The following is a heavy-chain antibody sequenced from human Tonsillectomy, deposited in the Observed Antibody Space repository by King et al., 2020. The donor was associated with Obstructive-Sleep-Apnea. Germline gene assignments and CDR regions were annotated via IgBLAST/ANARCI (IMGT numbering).Heavy chain of an antibody. CDR1: GYTFTSYD. V-gene: IGHV1-8*01. Sequence: VQLVPSGAEVKKPGASVKVSCKASGYTFTSYDIAWVRQATGKGLEWMGWMNPNSGATGYAQKFQGRVTMTRSTSISTAYMELSSLRSEDTAVYYCVRGGGSGGYTGYVWGQGTLVTVSS. J-gene: IGHJ4*02. CDR2: MNPNSGAT. CDR3: VRGGGSGGYTGYV. D-gene: IGHD5-12*01.